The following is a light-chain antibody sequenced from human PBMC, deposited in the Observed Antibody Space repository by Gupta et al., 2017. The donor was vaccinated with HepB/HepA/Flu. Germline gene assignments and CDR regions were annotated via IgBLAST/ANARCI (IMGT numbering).Light chain of an antibody. V-gene: IGLV2-14*03. CDR3: CSHTALSDASDV. CDR2: DVS. J-gene: IGLJ1*01. CDR1: SNDIGRYNY. Sequence: QSALTQPASVSGSPGQSITISCTGTSNDIGRYNYVSWYQQYPGTAPKLIISDVSNRPSGVSTRFSGSNSGNTDSPTISGRQAEDEDDYDCCSHTALSDASDVFGTGTKVTVL.